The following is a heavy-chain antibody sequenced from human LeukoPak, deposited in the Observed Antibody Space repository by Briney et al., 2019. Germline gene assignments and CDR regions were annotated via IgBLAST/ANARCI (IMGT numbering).Heavy chain of an antibody. V-gene: IGHV1-69*04. CDR2: IIPIFGIA. D-gene: IGHD5-24*01. Sequence: ASVKVSCKASGGTFSSYAISWVRQAPGQGLEWMGRIIPIFGIANYAQKFQGRVTITADKSTSTAYVELSSLRSEDTAVYYCARDLGDGYNLNWFDPWGQGTLVTVSS. J-gene: IGHJ5*02. CDR1: GGTFSSYA. CDR3: ARDLGDGYNLNWFDP.